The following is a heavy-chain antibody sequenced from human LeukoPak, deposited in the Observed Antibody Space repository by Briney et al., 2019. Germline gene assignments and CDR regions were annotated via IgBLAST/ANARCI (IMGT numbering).Heavy chain of an antibody. J-gene: IGHJ6*03. D-gene: IGHD2-2*01. CDR1: GFTFSSYW. Sequence: TGGSLRLSCAASGFTFSSYWMSWVRQAPGKGLGWVANIKQDGSEKYYVDSVKGRFTISRDNAKNSLYLQMNSLRAEDTAVYYCVRVSSGSTSWEYYYYYYMDVWGKGTTVTVSS. CDR2: IKQDGSEK. CDR3: VRVSSGSTSWEYYYYYYMDV. V-gene: IGHV3-7*01.